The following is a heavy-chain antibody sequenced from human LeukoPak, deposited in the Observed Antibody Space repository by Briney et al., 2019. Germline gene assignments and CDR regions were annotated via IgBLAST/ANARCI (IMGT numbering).Heavy chain of an antibody. CDR3: AREAWGAFDI. V-gene: IGHV3-23*01. J-gene: IGHJ3*02. CDR1: GFTFSTYA. Sequence: PGGSLRLSCAASGFTFSTYAMTWVRQAPGKGLEWVSLISGTGGSTYYADSVKGRFTISRDNSKNTLYLQMNSLRAEDTAVYYCAREAWGAFDIWGQGTMVTVSS. CDR2: ISGTGGST. D-gene: IGHD7-27*01.